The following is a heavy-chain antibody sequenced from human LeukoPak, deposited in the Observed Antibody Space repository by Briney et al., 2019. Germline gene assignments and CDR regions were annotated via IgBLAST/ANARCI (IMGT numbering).Heavy chain of an antibody. D-gene: IGHD3-16*02. Sequence: ASVTVSCKASGGTFSSYAISWVRQAPGQGLEWMGGIITIFGTANYAQKFQGRVTITADKSTSTAYMELSSLRSEDTAVYYCASNLGYYDYVWGSYRLDYWGQGTLVTGSS. V-gene: IGHV1-69*06. CDR1: GGTFSSYA. CDR3: ASNLGYYDYVWGSYRLDY. CDR2: IITIFGTA. J-gene: IGHJ4*02.